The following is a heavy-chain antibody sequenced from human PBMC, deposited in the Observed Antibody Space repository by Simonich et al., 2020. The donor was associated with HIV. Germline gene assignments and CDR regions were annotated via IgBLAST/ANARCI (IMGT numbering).Heavy chain of an antibody. J-gene: IGHJ4*02. Sequence: QVQLQQWGAGLLKASETLSLTCAVYGGSFNDYSWSWSRQPLGKGLEWSGEIHHSGRTNSNSSVKRRGTRSVDTAKKQFSVKLNSVTAADTAVYYCARGRYYYGSGSYRYYFDSWGQGTLVTVSS. CDR3: ARGRYYYGSGSYRYYFDS. D-gene: IGHD3-10*01. CDR2: IHHSGRT. CDR1: GGSFNDYS. V-gene: IGHV4-34*01.